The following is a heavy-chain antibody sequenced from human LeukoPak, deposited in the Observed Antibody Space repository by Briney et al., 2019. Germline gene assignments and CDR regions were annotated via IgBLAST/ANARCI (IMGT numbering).Heavy chain of an antibody. V-gene: IGHV3-74*01. CDR1: GFPLSSYW. Sequence: GGSLRLSCAASGFPLSSYWMHWVRQAPGKGLVWVSRINSDEGSTTYADSVTGRFTTSRDNAKNTLYLQMNSLRAEDTAVYYCAREAFRFGEYYFDYWGQGTLVTVSS. D-gene: IGHD3-16*01. CDR2: INSDEGST. CDR3: AREAFRFGEYYFDY. J-gene: IGHJ4*02.